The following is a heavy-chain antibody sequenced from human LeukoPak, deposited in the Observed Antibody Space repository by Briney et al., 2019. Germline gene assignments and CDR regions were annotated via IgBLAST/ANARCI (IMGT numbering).Heavy chain of an antibody. CDR1: GASFSSSAYY. V-gene: IGHV4-39*01. D-gene: IGHD6-13*01. J-gene: IGHJ4*02. CDR2: IYYSGST. Sequence: SETLSLTCTVSGASFSSSAYYWGWIRQPPGKGLEWIGSIYYSGSTYYNPSLKSRVTMSVDTSKNQFSLKLSSVTAADTAVYYCARHAGGISATGTRPFDYWGQGTLVTVSS. CDR3: ARHAGGISATGTRPFDY.